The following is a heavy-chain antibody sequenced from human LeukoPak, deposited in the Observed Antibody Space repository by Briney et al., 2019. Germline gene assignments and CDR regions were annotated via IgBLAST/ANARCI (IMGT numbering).Heavy chain of an antibody. CDR1: GYSVSSKNW. CDR3: ARVVNHGYSDY. Sequence: PSETLSLTCVVSGYSVSSKNWWVWIRQPPGKGLEWIGYVYYSGSIFYNPSLKSRVDMSVDMSKNQLSLKLSFVTAVDTAVYYCARVVNHGYSDYWGQGTLVTVSS. D-gene: IGHD4-17*01. V-gene: IGHV4-28*05. CDR2: VYYSGSI. J-gene: IGHJ4*02.